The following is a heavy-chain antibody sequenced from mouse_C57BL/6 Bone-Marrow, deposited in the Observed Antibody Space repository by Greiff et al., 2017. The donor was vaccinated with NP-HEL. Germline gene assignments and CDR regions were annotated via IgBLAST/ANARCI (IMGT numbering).Heavy chain of an antibody. D-gene: IGHD2-2*01. CDR2: INSDGGST. V-gene: IGHV5-2*01. CDR1: EYEFPSHD. J-gene: IGHJ1*03. CDR3: ARGIYYGYDGWYFDV. Sequence: EVQLVESGGGLVQPGESLKLSCESNEYEFPSHDMSWVRKTPEKRLELVAAINSDGGSTYYPDTMERRFIISRDNTKKTLYLQMSSLRSEDTAFYYGARGIYYGYDGWYFDVWGTGTTVTVSS.